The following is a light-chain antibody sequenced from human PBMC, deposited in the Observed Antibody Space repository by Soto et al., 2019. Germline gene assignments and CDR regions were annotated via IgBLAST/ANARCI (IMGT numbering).Light chain of an antibody. J-gene: IGKJ1*01. CDR3: QQRSNWPST. Sequence: DSVLTQSPATLSLSPGERATLSCRASQGVSTFLAWYQQKPGQAPRLLIYDASNRATGIPARFSGSGSGTDFTLTISSLEPEDFAVYYCQQRSNWPSTFGQGTKVDIK. CDR1: QGVSTF. CDR2: DAS. V-gene: IGKV3-11*01.